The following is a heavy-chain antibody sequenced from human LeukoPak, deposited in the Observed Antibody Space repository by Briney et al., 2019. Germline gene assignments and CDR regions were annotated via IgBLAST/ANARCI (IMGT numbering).Heavy chain of an antibody. D-gene: IGHD2-2*03. V-gene: IGHV3-30*18. CDR2: ISYDGSNK. CDR3: AKDGSFDY. CDR1: GFTFSSYG. Sequence: GRSLRLSCVASGFTFSSYGMHWVRQAPGKGLEWVAVISYDGSNKYYADSVKGRFTISRDNSKNTLYLQMNSLRAEDTAVYYCAKDGSFDYWGQGTLVTVSS. J-gene: IGHJ4*02.